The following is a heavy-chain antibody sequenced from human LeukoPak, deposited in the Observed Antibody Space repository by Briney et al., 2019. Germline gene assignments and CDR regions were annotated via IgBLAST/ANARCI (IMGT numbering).Heavy chain of an antibody. Sequence: GGSLRLSCAASGFTFINYAMSWVRQAPGKGLEWVSAISGSGGNTNYADSVKGRFTISRDNSKNTLYLQVNSLRAEDTAVYYCAKRRDYFDSWGQGTLVTVSS. CDR2: ISGSGGNT. CDR3: AKRRDYFDS. J-gene: IGHJ4*02. V-gene: IGHV3-23*01. CDR1: GFTFINYA.